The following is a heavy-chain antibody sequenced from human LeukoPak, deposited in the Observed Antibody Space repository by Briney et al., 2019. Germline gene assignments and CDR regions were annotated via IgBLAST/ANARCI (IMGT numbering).Heavy chain of an antibody. J-gene: IGHJ4*02. CDR2: ISYDGANK. CDR3: AKDLGIAAAALDH. V-gene: IGHV3-30*18. D-gene: IGHD6-13*01. CDR1: GFTFSTYG. Sequence: PGRSLRLSCAASGFTFSTYGMHWVRQAPGKGLECVALISYDGANKYYADSVKGRFTISRDNSKNTLYLQMNSLRTEDTAVYYCAKDLGIAAAALDHWGQGTLVTVSS.